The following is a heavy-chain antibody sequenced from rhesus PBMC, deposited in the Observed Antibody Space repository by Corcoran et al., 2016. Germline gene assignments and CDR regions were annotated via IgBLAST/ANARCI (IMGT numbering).Heavy chain of an antibody. D-gene: IGHD6-13*01. Sequence: EVQLVESGGGLVQPGGSLSLSCAASGCTFSSYGMSWVRQAPGKGLEWGSSISSASSYIYYADSVKGRFTISRDNAKNSLSLQMNSLRAEDTAVYYCTSDRSSSWFDYWGQGVLVTVSS. J-gene: IGHJ4*01. V-gene: IGHV3S16*01. CDR1: GCTFSSYG. CDR3: TSDRSSSWFDY. CDR2: ISSASSYI.